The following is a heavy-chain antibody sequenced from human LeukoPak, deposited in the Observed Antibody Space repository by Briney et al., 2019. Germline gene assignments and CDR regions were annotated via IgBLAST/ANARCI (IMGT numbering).Heavy chain of an antibody. CDR2: IIGSGDRP. J-gene: IGHJ4*02. CDR1: GFTFSDDA. Sequence: GGSLRLSCVTSGFTFSDDALSWVRQAPGKGLEWVAVIIGSGDRPQYADSVMGRFTISRDNSKNTVYLQLNSLRTDDTAVYYCAKDPHIVVVTALFDYWGQGALVTVSS. D-gene: IGHD2-21*02. V-gene: IGHV3-23*01. CDR3: AKDPHIVVVTALFDY.